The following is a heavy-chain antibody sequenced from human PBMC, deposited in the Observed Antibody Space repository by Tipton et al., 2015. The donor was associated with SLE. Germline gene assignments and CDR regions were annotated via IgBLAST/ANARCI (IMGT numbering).Heavy chain of an antibody. J-gene: IGHJ3*02. D-gene: IGHD4-17*01. V-gene: IGHV4-34*01. Sequence: TLSLTCAVYGGSFSGYYWSWIRQPPGKGLEWIGEINHSGSTNYNPSLKSRVTISVDTSKNQFSLRLTSITAADTAMYYCATTVTTTPSYGAFDIWGQGTMVTVSS. CDR2: INHSGST. CDR1: GGSFSGYY. CDR3: ATTVTTTPSYGAFDI.